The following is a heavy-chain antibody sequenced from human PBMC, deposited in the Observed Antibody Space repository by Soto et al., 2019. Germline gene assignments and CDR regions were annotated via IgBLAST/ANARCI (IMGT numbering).Heavy chain of an antibody. J-gene: IGHJ4*02. Sequence: GGSLRLSCAASGFTFSSYSMNWVRQAPGKGLEWVSSISSSSSYIYYADSVKGRFTISRDNAKNSLYLQMNSLRAEDTAVYYCARDGRVSGYSSGGSCYSPSQNDYWGQGTLVTVSS. CDR2: ISSSSSYI. CDR1: GFTFSSYS. D-gene: IGHD2-15*01. CDR3: ARDGRVSGYSSGGSCYSPSQNDY. V-gene: IGHV3-21*01.